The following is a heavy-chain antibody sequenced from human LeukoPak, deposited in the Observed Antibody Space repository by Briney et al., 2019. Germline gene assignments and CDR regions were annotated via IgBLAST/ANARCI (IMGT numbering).Heavy chain of an antibody. J-gene: IGHJ4*02. Sequence: GGSLRLSCAASGFTFGSYGMHWVRQAPGKGLEWVAFIRYDGSNKYYADSVKGRFTISRDNSKNTLYMQLNTLRAEDTAMYYCAREYVVAPTSRTDYWGQGTLVTVSS. CDR2: IRYDGSNK. CDR3: AREYVVAPTSRTDY. D-gene: IGHD2-2*01. V-gene: IGHV3-30*02. CDR1: GFTFGSYG.